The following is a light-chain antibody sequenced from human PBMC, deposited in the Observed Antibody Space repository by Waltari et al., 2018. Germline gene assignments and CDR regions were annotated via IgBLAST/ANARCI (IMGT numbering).Light chain of an antibody. CDR1: NIGRKV. V-gene: IGLV3-9*01. CDR3: QLWDSGTGV. Sequence: SYDLTQPLPLSLSLGQTARLTCGGHNIGRKVVHWYPQRPGQAPLVVISRDYNRPPWLTDRFSGSNLGNTATLTVSRVQVGDEADYYSQLWDSGTGVFGGGTKLTAL. CDR2: RDY. J-gene: IGLJ3*02.